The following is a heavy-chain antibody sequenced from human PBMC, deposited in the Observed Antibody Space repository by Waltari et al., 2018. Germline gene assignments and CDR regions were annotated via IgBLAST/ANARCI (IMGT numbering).Heavy chain of an antibody. D-gene: IGHD2-21*01. CDR2: ISSSSSYI. V-gene: IGHV3-21*01. CDR3: GRGGGDSGGDY. J-gene: IGHJ4*02. CDR1: GFTFSSYS. Sequence: EVQLVESGGGLVKPGGSLRLSCAASGFTFSSYSMNWVRQAPGKGLEWVSSISSSSSYIYYADSVKGRFTISRDNAKNSLYLQMNSLRAEDTAGDYCGRGGGDSGGDYWGQGTLVTVSS.